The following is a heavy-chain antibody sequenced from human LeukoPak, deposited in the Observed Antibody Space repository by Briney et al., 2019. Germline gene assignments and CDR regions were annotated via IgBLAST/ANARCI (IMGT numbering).Heavy chain of an antibody. J-gene: IGHJ4*02. CDR3: AKDNYDSSGYYDY. V-gene: IGHV3-23*01. CDR1: GFTFSSYA. Sequence: GGSLRLSCAASGFTFSSYAMSWVRQAPGKGLEWVSAISGSGGSTYYADSVKGRFTISRDNAKNSLYLQMNSLRAEDTALYYCAKDNYDSSGYYDYWGQGTLVTVSS. CDR2: ISGSGGST. D-gene: IGHD3-22*01.